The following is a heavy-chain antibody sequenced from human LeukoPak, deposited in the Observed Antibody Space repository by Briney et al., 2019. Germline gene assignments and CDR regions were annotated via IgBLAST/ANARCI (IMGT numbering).Heavy chain of an antibody. CDR2: IYYSGST. V-gene: IGHV4-61*01. CDR1: GXSVSNGSYY. D-gene: IGHD2-15*01. CDR3: ARDLGYCSGGSCSYFDY. Sequence: SETLSLTCTVSGXSVSNGSYYWSWIRQPPGKGLEWIGYIYYSGSTNYNPSLKSRVTISVDTSKNQFSLKLSSVTAADTAVYYCARDLGYCSGGSCSYFDYWGQGTLVTVSS. J-gene: IGHJ4*02.